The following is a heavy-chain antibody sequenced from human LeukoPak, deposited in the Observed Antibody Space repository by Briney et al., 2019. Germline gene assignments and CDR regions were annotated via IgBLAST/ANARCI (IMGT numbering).Heavy chain of an antibody. CDR3: ARVAGTDAIFDY. Sequence: GGSLRLSCAASGFTFSSYGMHWVRQAPGKGLEWVAVIWYDGSDKYYADSVKGRFTISRDNSKDTFYLQMNSLRAEDTAVYYCARVAGTDAIFDYWGQGTLVTVSS. J-gene: IGHJ4*02. CDR1: GFTFSSYG. CDR2: IWYDGSDK. V-gene: IGHV3-33*01. D-gene: IGHD1-1*01.